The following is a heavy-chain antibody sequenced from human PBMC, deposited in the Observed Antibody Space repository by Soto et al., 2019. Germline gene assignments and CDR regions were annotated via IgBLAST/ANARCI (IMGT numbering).Heavy chain of an antibody. CDR3: ARVYCSGGSCYSVDY. Sequence: VVSLRLSFSTSGFTFSTYWMHRLRQAPGKGPAWVSRINSDGSSTTYADSVKGRFTISRDNAKNTLYLQMNRLRAEDTAVYYCARVYCSGGSCYSVDYWGQGT. J-gene: IGHJ4*02. CDR1: GFTFSTYW. V-gene: IGHV3-74*01. D-gene: IGHD2-15*01. CDR2: INSDGSST.